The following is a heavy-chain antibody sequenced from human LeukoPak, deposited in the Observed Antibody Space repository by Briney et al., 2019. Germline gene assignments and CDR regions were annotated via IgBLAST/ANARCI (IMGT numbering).Heavy chain of an antibody. V-gene: IGHV3-11*01. CDR1: GFSISDYY. J-gene: IGHJ4*02. D-gene: IGHD3-16*01. CDR2: ITSGGAST. CDR3: TRQRRGTYYAFDW. Sequence: GGSLRLSCDASGFSISDYYMSWIRQSPGKGLEWISYITSGGASTNYADSVKGRFTISRDKAKNSVALQLNSLRAEDTAVYYCTRQRRGTYYAFDWWGQGALVTVSS.